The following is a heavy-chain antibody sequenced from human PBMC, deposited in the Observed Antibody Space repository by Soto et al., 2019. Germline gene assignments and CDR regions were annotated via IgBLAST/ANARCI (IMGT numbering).Heavy chain of an antibody. CDR3: ATGQWRYSCVANWGYFDY. D-gene: IGHD7-27*01. CDR2: FDPEDGET. Sequence: ASVKVSCKVSGYTLTELSMHWVRQAPGKGLEWMGGFDPEDGETVYAQKFQGRVTMTENTSTDTAYMELSRLRSEDTAVYYCATGQWRYSCVANWGYFDYWGQGTLVTVSS. V-gene: IGHV1-24*01. J-gene: IGHJ4*02. CDR1: GYTLTELS.